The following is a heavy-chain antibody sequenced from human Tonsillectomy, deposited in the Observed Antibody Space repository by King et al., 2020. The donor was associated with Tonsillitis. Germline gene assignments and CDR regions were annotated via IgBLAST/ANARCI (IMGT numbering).Heavy chain of an antibody. CDR2: ISSSSSTI. CDR3: ARDERGYSGYDYGIDY. CDR1: GFTFSSYS. Sequence: VQLVESGGGLVQPGGSLRLSCAASGFTFSSYSMNWVRQAPGRGWSGFSYISSSSSTIYYADSVKGRFTISRDNAKNSLYLQMNSLRAEDTAVYYCARDERGYSGYDYGIDYWGQGTLVTVSS. D-gene: IGHD5-12*01. V-gene: IGHV3-48*01. J-gene: IGHJ4*02.